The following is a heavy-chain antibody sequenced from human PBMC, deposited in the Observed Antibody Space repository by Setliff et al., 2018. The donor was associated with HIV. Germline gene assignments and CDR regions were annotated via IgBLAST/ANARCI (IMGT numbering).Heavy chain of an antibody. J-gene: IGHJ4*02. Sequence: KPSETLSFTCTVSGDSISSGSHYWSWIRQPAGKRLEYIGYIYYNGGTNYNPSLKSRVTISVDTSKNQFSLKLSSVTAADTAVYYCARGGGYYAPLVYWGQGTLVTVSS. CDR2: IYYNGGT. D-gene: IGHD3-22*01. CDR3: ARGGGYYAPLVY. V-gene: IGHV4-61*10. CDR1: GDSISSGSHY.